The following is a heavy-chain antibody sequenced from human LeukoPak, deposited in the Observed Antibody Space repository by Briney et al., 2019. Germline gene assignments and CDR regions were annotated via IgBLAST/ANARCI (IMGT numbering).Heavy chain of an antibody. Sequence: GGSLRLSCAASGFTFSSYSMNWVRQAPGKGLEWVSSISSSSSYIYYADSVKGRFTISRDNAKNSLYLQMNSLRAEDTAVYYCARGGAYYYDSSGYSDYWGQGTLATVSS. V-gene: IGHV3-21*01. J-gene: IGHJ4*02. CDR1: GFTFSSYS. CDR2: ISSSSSYI. CDR3: ARGGAYYYDSSGYSDY. D-gene: IGHD3-22*01.